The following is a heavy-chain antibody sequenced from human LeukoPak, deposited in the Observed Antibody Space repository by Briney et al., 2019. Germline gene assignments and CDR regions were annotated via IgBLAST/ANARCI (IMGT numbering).Heavy chain of an antibody. CDR1: GYSFTSYW. V-gene: IGHV5-51*01. J-gene: IGHJ4*02. CDR2: IYPGDSDT. CDR3: ARTYYYDSSGYSIFDY. D-gene: IGHD3-22*01. Sequence: GESLKISCKGSGYSFTSYWIGWVRQMPGKGLERMGIIYPGDSDTRYSPSFQGQVTISADKSISTAYLQWSSLKASDTAMYYCARTYYYDSSGYSIFDYWGQGTLVTVSS.